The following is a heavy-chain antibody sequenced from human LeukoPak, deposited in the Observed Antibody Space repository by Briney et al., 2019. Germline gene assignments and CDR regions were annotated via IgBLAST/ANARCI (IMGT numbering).Heavy chain of an antibody. CDR3: ARRGSSTSVDY. Sequence: ESGPTLVEPTQTLTLTCTFSGFSLTTSGVGVGWIRQPPGKALEWLALIYWNDDKHYNPSPKSRLTISKDTPKNQVVLSMTNMDPVDTATYYCARRGSSTSVDYWGQGTLLTVSS. CDR2: IYWNDDK. CDR1: GFSLTTSGVG. V-gene: IGHV2-5*01. D-gene: IGHD2-2*01. J-gene: IGHJ4*02.